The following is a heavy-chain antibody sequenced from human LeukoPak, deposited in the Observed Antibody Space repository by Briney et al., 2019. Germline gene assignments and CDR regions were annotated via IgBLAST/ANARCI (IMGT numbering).Heavy chain of an antibody. D-gene: IGHD3-9*01. J-gene: IGHJ3*02. Sequence: PGGSLRLSCAASGFTFDDYAMHWVRQAPGKGLEWVSGISWNSGSIGYADSVKGRFTISRDNAKNSLYLQMNSLRAEDTALYYCAKDISTGVFDIWGQGTMVTVSS. CDR1: GFTFDDYA. V-gene: IGHV3-9*01. CDR2: ISWNSGSI. CDR3: AKDISTGVFDI.